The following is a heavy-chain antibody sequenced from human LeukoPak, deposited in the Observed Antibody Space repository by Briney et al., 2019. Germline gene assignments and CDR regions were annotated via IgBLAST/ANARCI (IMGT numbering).Heavy chain of an antibody. V-gene: IGHV4-39*07. CDR2: IYYSGST. CDR1: GGSISSSSNY. J-gene: IGHJ6*02. Sequence: SEILSLTCTVSGGSISSSSNYWGWIRQPPGKGLEWIGRIYYSGSTYYNPSLKSRVTISVDTSKNQFSLKLSSVTAADTAVYYCARDRRYYDSSGTVYYDGMDVWGQGTMVTVSS. CDR3: ARDRRYYDSSGTVYYDGMDV. D-gene: IGHD3-22*01.